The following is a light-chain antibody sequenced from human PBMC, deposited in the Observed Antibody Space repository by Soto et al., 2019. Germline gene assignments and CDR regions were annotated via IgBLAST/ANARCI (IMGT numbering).Light chain of an antibody. CDR1: SSNIGAGYD. Sequence: QAVVTQPPSVSGAPGQRVTISCTGSSSNIGAGYDVHWYQQLPGTAPKLLIYGNTNRPAGVPDRFSGSKSGTSASLAITGLQAEDETDYYCQSYGSTLSASVFGGGTKLTVL. CDR3: QSYGSTLSASV. V-gene: IGLV1-40*01. J-gene: IGLJ2*01. CDR2: GNT.